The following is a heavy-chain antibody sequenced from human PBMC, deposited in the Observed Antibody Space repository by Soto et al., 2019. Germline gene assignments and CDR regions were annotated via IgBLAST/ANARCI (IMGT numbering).Heavy chain of an antibody. Sequence: GGSLRLSCAASGFTFSSYDMHWVRQATGKGLEWVSAIGSAGDTYYPGSVKGRFTISRENAKNSLYLQMNSLRAGDTAVYNCATTTGIYTYGPHYDMDVWGQGTTVTVSS. CDR1: GFTFSSYD. CDR3: ATTTGIYTYGPHYDMDV. CDR2: IGSAGDT. D-gene: IGHD5-18*01. V-gene: IGHV3-13*01. J-gene: IGHJ6*02.